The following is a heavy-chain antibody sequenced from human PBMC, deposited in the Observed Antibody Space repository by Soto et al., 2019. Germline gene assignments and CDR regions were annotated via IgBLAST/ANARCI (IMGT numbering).Heavy chain of an antibody. V-gene: IGHV1-18*01. J-gene: IGHJ6*02. CDR1: GYIFSNYG. CDR2: ISAYNGHT. D-gene: IGHD5-18*01. Sequence: QIQLVQSGAEVKKPGASVKVSCKTSGYIFSNYGISWVRQAPGQGLEWMGWISAYNGHTNYAQKLQDRVTTTTDTSTRTAYMELRSLRSDDTAVYYCARDPSRYSYGRYYYYGMDVWGQGTTVTVSS. CDR3: ARDPSRYSYGRYYYYGMDV.